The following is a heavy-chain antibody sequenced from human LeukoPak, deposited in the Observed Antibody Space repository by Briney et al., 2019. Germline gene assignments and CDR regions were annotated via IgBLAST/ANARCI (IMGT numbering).Heavy chain of an antibody. V-gene: IGHV4-39*01. Sequence: SETLSLTCTVSGGSISSSSYYWGWIRQPPGKGLEWIGSIYYSGSTYYNPSLKSRVTISVDTSKNQFSLKLSSVTAADTAVYYCATPIAAAGMPDDAFDIWGQGTMVTVSS. CDR1: GGSISSSSYY. CDR3: ATPIAAAGMPDDAFDI. CDR2: IYYSGST. J-gene: IGHJ3*02. D-gene: IGHD6-13*01.